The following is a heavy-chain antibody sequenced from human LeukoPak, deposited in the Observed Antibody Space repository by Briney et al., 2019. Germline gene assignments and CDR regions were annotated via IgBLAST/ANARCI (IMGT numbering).Heavy chain of an antibody. J-gene: IGHJ4*02. D-gene: IGHD1-26*01. CDR2: INHRGDT. Sequence: PSETLSLTCAVYGGSFNTYYWSWIRQSPGKGLEWIAEINHRGDTNYNPSVKSRVTISVDTSKNQFSLKVNSLTAADTAVYYCARGATVVGATPFDYWGQGTLVTVSS. CDR1: GGSFNTYY. V-gene: IGHV4-34*01. CDR3: ARGATVVGATPFDY.